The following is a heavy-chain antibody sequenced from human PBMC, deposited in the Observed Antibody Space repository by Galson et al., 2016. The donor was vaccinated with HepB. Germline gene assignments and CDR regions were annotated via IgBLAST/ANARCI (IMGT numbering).Heavy chain of an antibody. D-gene: IGHD2-21*02. Sequence: SVKVSCKASGGSFSNHATSWVRQAPGQGLEWMGGIIPILGSPNYSQNLQGRITISADESTMTAYMELRSLTYEDTALYYCVTTRLPHGFNPHFDFWGQGTLVTVSS. CDR3: VTTRLPHGFNPHFDF. V-gene: IGHV1-69*13. J-gene: IGHJ4*02. CDR1: GGSFSNHA. CDR2: IIPILGSP.